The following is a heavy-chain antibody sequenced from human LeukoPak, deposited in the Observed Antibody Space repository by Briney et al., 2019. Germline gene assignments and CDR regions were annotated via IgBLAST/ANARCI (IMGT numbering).Heavy chain of an antibody. J-gene: IGHJ4*02. CDR2: ISGSGGST. Sequence: GGSLRLSCAASGFTFSSYAMSWVRQAPGKGLEWVSGISGSGGSTYYADSVKGRFTISRDNSKNTLYLQMNSLRAEDTAVYYCAKDLGYCSSTSCPDYWGQGTLVTVSS. CDR1: GFTFSSYA. V-gene: IGHV3-23*01. CDR3: AKDLGYCSSTSCPDY. D-gene: IGHD2-2*01.